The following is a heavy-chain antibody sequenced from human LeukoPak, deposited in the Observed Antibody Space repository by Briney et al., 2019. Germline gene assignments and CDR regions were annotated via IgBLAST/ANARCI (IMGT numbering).Heavy chain of an antibody. V-gene: IGHV4-59*01. CDR2: IYYSGRT. CDR3: ARLGATGTQPDY. Sequence: SETLFLTCAVSGGSISNYYWSWIRQPPGKRLEWIGYIYYSGRTNYNPSLQSRVTISIDTSKNQFSLKLSSVTAADTAVYYCARLGATGTQPDYWGQGTLVTVSS. D-gene: IGHD6-13*01. J-gene: IGHJ4*02. CDR1: GGSISNYY.